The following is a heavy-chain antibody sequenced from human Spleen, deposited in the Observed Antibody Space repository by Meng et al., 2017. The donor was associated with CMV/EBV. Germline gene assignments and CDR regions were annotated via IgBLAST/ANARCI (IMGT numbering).Heavy chain of an antibody. D-gene: IGHD4/OR15-4a*01. Sequence: GGSLRLSCKGSGYSFTSYWIGWVRQMPGKGLEWMGIIYPGDSDTRYSPSFQGQVTISADKSINTAYLEWSSLKASDTAMYYCARLGAMVDYWGQGTLVTVSS. CDR3: ARLGAMVDY. CDR2: IYPGDSDT. CDR1: GYSFTSYW. V-gene: IGHV5-51*01. J-gene: IGHJ4*02.